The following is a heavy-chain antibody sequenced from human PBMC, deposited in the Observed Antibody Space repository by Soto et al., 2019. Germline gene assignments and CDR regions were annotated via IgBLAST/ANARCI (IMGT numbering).Heavy chain of an antibody. D-gene: IGHD2-15*01. V-gene: IGHV1-24*01. Sequence: GASVKVSCKFSGYTLTELSMHWVRQAPGKGLEWMGGIVPKFGEANYAQKFQGRVTITEDESTSTAYMELSSLRSEDTAVYYCARWGRKGRLRGAFDIWGQGTMVTVSS. CDR2: IVPKFGEA. CDR1: GYTLTELS. J-gene: IGHJ3*02. CDR3: ARWGRKGRLRGAFDI.